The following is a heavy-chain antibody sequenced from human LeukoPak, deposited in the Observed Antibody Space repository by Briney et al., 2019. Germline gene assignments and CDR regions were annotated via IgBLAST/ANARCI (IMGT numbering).Heavy chain of an antibody. Sequence: SETLSLTCTVSGGSITNYYCTWIRQPPGKGLEWIGYIYNTGNTKYNPSLKTRVTISGDTSKKQFSLNLSSVTAAATAVYYCARGPWSYFHSWGQGTLVTVSS. CDR2: IYNTGNT. CDR3: ARGPWSYFHS. D-gene: IGHD2-8*02. CDR1: GGSITNYY. V-gene: IGHV4-59*08. J-gene: IGHJ4*02.